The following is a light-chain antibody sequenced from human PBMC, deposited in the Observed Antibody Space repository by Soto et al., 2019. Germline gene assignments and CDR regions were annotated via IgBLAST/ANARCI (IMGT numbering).Light chain of an antibody. V-gene: IGLV2-14*01. Sequence: SALTQPASVSGSPGQSITISCTGTSSDVGGYNYVSWYQQHPGKAPSFVIYDVTNRPSGVSNRFSGSKSGNTASLTISGLQAEDEADYYCSSYTTSNTRQVVFGTGTKLTVL. CDR1: SSDVGGYNY. CDR3: SSYTTSNTRQVV. CDR2: DVT. J-gene: IGLJ1*01.